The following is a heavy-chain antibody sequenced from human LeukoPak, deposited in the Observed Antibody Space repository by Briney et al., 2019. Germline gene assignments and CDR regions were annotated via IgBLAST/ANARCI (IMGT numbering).Heavy chain of an antibody. CDR1: GFTFSSYA. D-gene: IGHD4-23*01. CDR3: ARPPLRFSGNPRPYYFDY. CDR2: ISYDGSNK. V-gene: IGHV3-30-3*01. Sequence: GGSLRLSCAASGFTFSSYAMHWVRQAPGKGLEWVAVISYDGSNKYYADSVKGRFTISRDNSKNTLYLQMNSLRAEDTAVYYCARPPLRFSGNPRPYYFDYWGQGTLVTVSS. J-gene: IGHJ4*02.